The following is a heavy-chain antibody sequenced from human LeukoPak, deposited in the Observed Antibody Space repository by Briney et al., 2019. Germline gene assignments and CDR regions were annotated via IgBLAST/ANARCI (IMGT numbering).Heavy chain of an antibody. Sequence: PSETLSLTCAVYGGSFSGYYWSWIRQPPGKGLEWIGEINHSGSTNYNPSLKSRVTISVDTSKNQFSLKLSSVTAADTAVYYCARGRSRPSGFDPWGQGTLVTVSS. CDR3: ARGRSRPSGFDP. V-gene: IGHV4-34*01. J-gene: IGHJ5*02. D-gene: IGHD6-6*01. CDR2: INHSGST. CDR1: GGSFSGYY.